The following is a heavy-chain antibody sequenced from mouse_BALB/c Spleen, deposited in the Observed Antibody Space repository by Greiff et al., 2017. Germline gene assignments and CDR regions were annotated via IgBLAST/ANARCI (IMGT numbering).Heavy chain of an antibody. CDR2: ISDGGSYT. CDR3: AREELRSFDY. J-gene: IGHJ2*01. D-gene: IGHD1-1*01. Sequence: DVQLVESGGGLVKPGGSLKLSCAASGFTFSDYYMYWVRQTPEKRLEWVATISDGGSYTYYPDSVKGRFTISRDNAKNNLYLQMSSLKSEDTAMYYCAREELRSFDYWGQGTTLTVSS. CDR1: GFTFSDYY. V-gene: IGHV5-4*02.